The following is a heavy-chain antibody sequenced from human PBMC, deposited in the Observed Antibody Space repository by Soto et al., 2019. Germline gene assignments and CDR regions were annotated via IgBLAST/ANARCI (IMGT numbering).Heavy chain of an antibody. Sequence: QVQLVESGGGVVQPGRSLRLSCAASGFTFSSYGMHWVRQAPGKGLEWVAVISYDGSNKYYADSVKGRFTISRDNSKKTLYLQMSSLRAEDTAVDYCAKSSDVGEDWGQGTLVTVSS. J-gene: IGHJ4*02. V-gene: IGHV3-30*18. CDR1: GFTFSSYG. D-gene: IGHD1-26*01. CDR2: ISYDGSNK. CDR3: AKSSDVGED.